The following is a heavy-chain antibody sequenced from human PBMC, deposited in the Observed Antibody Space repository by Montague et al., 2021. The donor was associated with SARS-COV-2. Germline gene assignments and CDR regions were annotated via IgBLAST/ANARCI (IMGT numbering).Heavy chain of an antibody. CDR3: APLGYCGSDNCYRVN. J-gene: IGHJ4*02. CDR1: GASISSPSYY. D-gene: IGHD2-2*01. Sequence: SETLSLTCTVSGASISSPSYYWDWIRQPPGNGLEWIGSIYYSGDTYYNPSLKSRVTISVDTSKNQFSLRLSSVTAADTAVCHCAPLGYCGSDNCYRVNWGQGTLVTVSS. CDR2: IYYSGDT. V-gene: IGHV4-39*07.